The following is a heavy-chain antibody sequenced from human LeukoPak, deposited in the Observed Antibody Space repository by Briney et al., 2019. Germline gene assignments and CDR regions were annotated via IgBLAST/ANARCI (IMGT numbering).Heavy chain of an antibody. Sequence: PGGSLRLSCAESGFTFSSYGMHWVRQAPGKGLEWVAFIRYDGSNKYYADSVKGRFTISRDNSKNTLYLQMNSLRAEDTAVYYCAKDRTVTTPLKWFDPWGQGTLVTVSS. CDR3: AKDRTVTTPLKWFDP. CDR2: IRYDGSNK. D-gene: IGHD4-17*01. CDR1: GFTFSSYG. J-gene: IGHJ5*02. V-gene: IGHV3-30*02.